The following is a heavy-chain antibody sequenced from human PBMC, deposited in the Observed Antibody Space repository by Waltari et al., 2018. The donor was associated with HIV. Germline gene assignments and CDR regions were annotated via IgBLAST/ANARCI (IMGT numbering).Heavy chain of an antibody. CDR1: GVTFRSHA. CDR2: ISGSGSHT. Sequence: EVKLVQSGGGVVQPGGSLRLSCTASGVTFRSHAISWVRQTPGKGLQWVSTISGSGSHTYYADSAKGRFTISRDNSENTLFLQMTRLRVEDTARYFCAKDFDTSGLPYVVIDSWGQGTLVTVSS. V-gene: IGHV3-23*04. D-gene: IGHD3-22*01. J-gene: IGHJ4*02. CDR3: AKDFDTSGLPYVVIDS.